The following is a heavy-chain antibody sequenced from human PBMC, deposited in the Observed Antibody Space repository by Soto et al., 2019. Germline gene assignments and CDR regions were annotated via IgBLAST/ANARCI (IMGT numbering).Heavy chain of an antibody. CDR2: IYHSGST. J-gene: IGHJ5*02. V-gene: IGHV4-30-2*06. CDR1: GGSISSGVHS. Sequence: ALSLMCTVSGGSISSGVHSWNWIRQSPGKGLEWIGYIYHSGSTYYNPSLQSRVTISVYNSKNEFSLKLSSVTAADTAIYYCVRDRKVRGWHDPCRKLTPMTVCS. D-gene: IGHD3-10*01. CDR3: VRDRKVRGWHDP.